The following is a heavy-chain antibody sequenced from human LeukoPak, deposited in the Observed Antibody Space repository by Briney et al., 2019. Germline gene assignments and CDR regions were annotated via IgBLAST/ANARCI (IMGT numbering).Heavy chain of an antibody. V-gene: IGHV3-53*01. CDR3: ARGIAAAGTALYN. Sequence: GGSLRLSCAVSGFTVSSNYMSWVRQAPGKGLQWVSVIHSDGTTFYADSVKGRFTISRDNSKNTLYLQINSLRAEDTAVYYCARGIAAAGTALYNWGQGTLLTVSS. J-gene: IGHJ4*02. D-gene: IGHD6-13*01. CDR1: GFTVSSNY. CDR2: IHSDGTT.